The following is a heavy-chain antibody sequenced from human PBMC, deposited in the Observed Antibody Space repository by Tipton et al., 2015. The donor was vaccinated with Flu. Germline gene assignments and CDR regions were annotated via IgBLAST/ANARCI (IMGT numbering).Heavy chain of an antibody. D-gene: IGHD2-15*01. V-gene: IGHV3-7*01. J-gene: IGHJ6*02. CDR3: ARDWGPGDCSGGSCPVGGMDV. CDR1: GFTFSSYW. CDR2: IKQDGSEK. Sequence: SLRLSCAASGFTFSSYWMSWVRQAPGKGLEWVANIKQDGSEKYYVDSVKGRFTISRDNAKNSLYLQMNSLRAEDTVVYYCARDWGPGDCSGGSCPVGGMDVWGQGTAVPVSS.